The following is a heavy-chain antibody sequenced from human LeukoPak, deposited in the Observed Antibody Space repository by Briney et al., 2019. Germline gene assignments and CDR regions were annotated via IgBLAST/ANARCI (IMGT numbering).Heavy chain of an antibody. V-gene: IGHV3-23*01. CDR1: GFTFSSYV. CDR2: ISGSGGST. D-gene: IGHD5-12*01. J-gene: IGHJ4*02. Sequence: GGSLRLSCAASGFTFSSYVMSWVRQAPGKGLEWVSAISGSGGSTYYADSVKGRFTISRDNSKNTLYLQMNSLRAVDTAVYYCASQTSGYSGYSSHYWGQGTLVTVSS. CDR3: ASQTSGYSGYSSHY.